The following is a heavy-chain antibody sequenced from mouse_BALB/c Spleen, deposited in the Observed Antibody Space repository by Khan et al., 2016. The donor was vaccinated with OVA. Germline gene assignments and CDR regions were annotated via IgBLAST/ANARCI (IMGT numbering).Heavy chain of an antibody. J-gene: IGHJ2*01. Sequence: EVQLQESGPSLVKPSQTLSLTCSVTGDSITSGYWNWIRKFPGNKLEYMGYISYSGSTYYNPSLKSRISITRDTSTNQHYLQLNSMTTEDSATYYGAGTSDYGNYYFDYWGQGTTLTVSS. CDR1: GDSITSGY. CDR3: AGTSDYGNYYFDY. CDR2: ISYSGST. D-gene: IGHD2-1*01. V-gene: IGHV3-8*02.